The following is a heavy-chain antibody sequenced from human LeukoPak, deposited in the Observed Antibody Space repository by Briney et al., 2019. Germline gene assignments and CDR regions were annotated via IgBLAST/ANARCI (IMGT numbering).Heavy chain of an antibody. CDR1: GGSFSGYN. V-gene: IGHV4-34*01. J-gene: IGHJ4*02. D-gene: IGHD3-16*01. Sequence: SETLSLTCAVYGGSFSGYNWSWIRQPPGKGLEWIGEINHSGSTNYNPSLKSRVTISVDTSKNQFSLKLSSVTAADTAVYYCARSWGNYWGQGTLVTVSS. CDR3: ARSWGNY. CDR2: INHSGST.